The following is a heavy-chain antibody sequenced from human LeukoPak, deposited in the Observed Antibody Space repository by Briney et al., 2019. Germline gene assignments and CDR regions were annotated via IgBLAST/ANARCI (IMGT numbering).Heavy chain of an antibody. D-gene: IGHD2-15*01. CDR1: GFTFSSYW. J-gene: IGHJ4*02. V-gene: IGHV3-7*01. CDR2: IKQDGSEK. Sequence: GGSLRLSCAASGFTFSSYWMSWVRQAPGKGLEWVANIKQDGSEKYYVDSVKGRFTISRDNAKNTLYLQMNSLRAEDTAVYYCAKVGVAYCSGGSCYPGKSWGQGTLVTVSS. CDR3: AKVGVAYCSGGSCYPGKS.